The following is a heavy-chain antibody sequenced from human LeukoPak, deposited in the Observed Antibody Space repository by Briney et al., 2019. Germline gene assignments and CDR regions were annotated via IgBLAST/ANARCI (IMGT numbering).Heavy chain of an antibody. CDR1: GGSMRNFF. CDR3: ARRDNNGWYFDL. CDR2: IYSSGST. D-gene: IGHD1-14*01. Sequence: SETLSLTCTVSGGSMRNFFWNWIRQPPGRGLEWIAYIYSSGSTDYNPSLKSRATLSVDTSENQFSLKLSSVTAADSAVYYCARRDNNGWYFDLWGCGTLVTVSS. V-gene: IGHV4-59*08. J-gene: IGHJ2*01.